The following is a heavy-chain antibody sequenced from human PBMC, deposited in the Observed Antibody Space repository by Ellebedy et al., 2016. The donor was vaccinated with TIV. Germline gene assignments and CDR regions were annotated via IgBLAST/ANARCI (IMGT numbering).Heavy chain of an antibody. V-gene: IGHV3-30*03. CDR2: ISHDGSTK. CDR1: GFTFSNYS. Sequence: GESLKISCAASGFTFSNYSMNWVRQAPGKGLEWVAVISHDGSTKYYAESVKGRFTISRDNSKNTLYLQMNSLTTEDTAVYYCARAVIGKENFDYWGQGSLGSVSS. J-gene: IGHJ4*02. D-gene: IGHD3-10*01. CDR3: ARAVIGKENFDY.